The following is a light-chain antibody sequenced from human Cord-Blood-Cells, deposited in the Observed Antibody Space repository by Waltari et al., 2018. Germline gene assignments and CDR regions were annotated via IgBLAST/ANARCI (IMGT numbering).Light chain of an antibody. V-gene: IGLV2-23*01. Sequence: QSALTQPASVSGSPGQSITLSCTGTRSDLGSYNLVPWYQQHPGKAPKLMIYEGSKRPSGVSKRFSGSKSGNTASLTISGLQAEDEADYYCCSYAGSSTWVFGGGTKLTVL. CDR3: CSYAGSSTWV. CDR2: EGS. CDR1: RSDLGSYNL. J-gene: IGLJ3*02.